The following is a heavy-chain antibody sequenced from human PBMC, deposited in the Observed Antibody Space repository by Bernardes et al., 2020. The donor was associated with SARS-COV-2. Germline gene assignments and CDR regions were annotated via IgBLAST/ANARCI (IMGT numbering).Heavy chain of an antibody. D-gene: IGHD2-15*01. V-gene: IGHV4-34*01. CDR1: GGSFSGC. CDR3: TRHGGRHFDF. Sequence: SKTLYLTCAVYGGSFSGCWSWLRQPPGKGLEWIGAINHSGGTKYNPSLKSRVSISVDTSKNQFSLRLNSVTAADTAVYYCTRHGGRHFDFWDQGTLVTVSS. CDR2: INHSGGT. J-gene: IGHJ4*02.